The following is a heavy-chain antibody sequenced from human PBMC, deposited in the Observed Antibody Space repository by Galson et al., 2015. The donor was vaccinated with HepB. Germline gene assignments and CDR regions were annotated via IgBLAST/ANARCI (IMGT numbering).Heavy chain of an antibody. CDR1: GGSIDSRSYY. CDR3: VRQGDYVWGGHRLPFDY. CDR2: VYYSGST. V-gene: IGHV4-39*01. D-gene: IGHD3-16*02. J-gene: IGHJ4*02. Sequence: SETLSLTCTVSGGSIDSRSYYWGWIRQSPGKGPEWIGSVYYSGSTYLNPYLKSRLSVSVDTSKNQFSLRLSSVTAADTAVYYCVRQGDYVWGGHRLPFDYWGQGKMVTVSS.